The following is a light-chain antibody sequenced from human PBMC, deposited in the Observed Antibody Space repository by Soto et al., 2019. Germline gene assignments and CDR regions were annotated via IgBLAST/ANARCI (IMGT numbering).Light chain of an antibody. CDR1: QSFSSSY. CDR3: QQYGSSPRT. V-gene: IGKV3-20*01. J-gene: IGKJ1*01. Sequence: EIVLTQSPGTLSLSPGKRATLSCRASQSFSSSYLAWYQQKPGQAPRLLIYGASSRATGIPDRFSGSGSGTDFTLTISRLEPEDFAVYYCQQYGSSPRTFGQGTKVEIK. CDR2: GAS.